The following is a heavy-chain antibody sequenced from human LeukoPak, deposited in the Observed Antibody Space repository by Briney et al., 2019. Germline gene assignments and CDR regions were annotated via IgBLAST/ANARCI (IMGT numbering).Heavy chain of an antibody. D-gene: IGHD2-2*02. Sequence: SVKVSCTASGGTFSSYAISWVRQAPGQGLEWMGGIIPIFGTANYAQKFQGRVTITADESTSTAYMELSSQRSEDTAVYYCATCARNFYCYRFDYWGQGTLVTVSS. CDR1: GGTFSSYA. CDR3: ATCARNFYCYRFDY. J-gene: IGHJ4*02. V-gene: IGHV1-69*13. CDR2: IIPIFGTA.